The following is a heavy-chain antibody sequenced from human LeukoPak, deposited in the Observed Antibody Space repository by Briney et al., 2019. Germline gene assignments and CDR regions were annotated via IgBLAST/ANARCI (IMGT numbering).Heavy chain of an antibody. CDR2: IYSGGST. V-gene: IGHV3-66*02. D-gene: IGHD3-16*01. CDR3: AGDHWGPTGLYYYYYMDV. CDR1: GFTVSSNY. Sequence: PGGSLRLSCAASGFTVSSNYMSWVRQAPGKGLEWVSVIYSGGSTYYADSVKGRFTISRDNSKNTLYLQMNSLRAEDTAVYYCAGDHWGPTGLYYYYYMDVWGKGTTVTVSS. J-gene: IGHJ6*03.